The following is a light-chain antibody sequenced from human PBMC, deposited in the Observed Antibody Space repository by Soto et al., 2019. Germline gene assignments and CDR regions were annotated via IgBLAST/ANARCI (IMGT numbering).Light chain of an antibody. V-gene: IGKV3-20*01. CDR3: HQYGSSPIP. J-gene: IGKJ5*01. CDR2: SAS. CDR1: QSVSGDY. Sequence: EVVLTPSPGPLSFSPVERATLPCRPTQSVSGDYLAWYQKNPGQAPRLLIYSASLKPAGIPDRFSGSGSATDFTLTISRLEPEDFALFYCHQYGSSPIPFGQGTHWRL.